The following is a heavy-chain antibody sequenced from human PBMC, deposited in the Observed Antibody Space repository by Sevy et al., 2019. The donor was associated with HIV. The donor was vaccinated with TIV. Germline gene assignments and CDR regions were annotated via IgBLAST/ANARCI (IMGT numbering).Heavy chain of an antibody. CDR1: GGSVSSGSYY. CDR3: ATFPRDFWSGYLDY. D-gene: IGHD3-3*01. CDR2: IYYSGST. V-gene: IGHV4-61*01. J-gene: IGHJ4*02. Sequence: SETLSLTCTVSGGSVSSGSYYWSWIRQPPGKGLEWIGYIYYSGSTNYNPSLKSRVTTSVDTSKNQFSLKLSSVTAADTAVYYCATFPRDFWSGYLDYWGQGTLVTVSS.